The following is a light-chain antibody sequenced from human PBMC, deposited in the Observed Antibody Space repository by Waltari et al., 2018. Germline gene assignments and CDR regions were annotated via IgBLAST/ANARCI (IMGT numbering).Light chain of an antibody. J-gene: IGLJ2*01. CDR1: NRHVGTYNY. V-gene: IGLV2-8*01. CDR3: TSYGGVNVLGVL. CDR2: GVT. Sequence: QSALTQPPSASGSPGQSVTIPCAGTNRHVGTYNYLSWSQHHPGKAPNLLIYGVTERLPGVPDRFSGSKSGTTASLTVSGLQADDEADYYCTSYGGVNVLGVLFGGGTKLTVL.